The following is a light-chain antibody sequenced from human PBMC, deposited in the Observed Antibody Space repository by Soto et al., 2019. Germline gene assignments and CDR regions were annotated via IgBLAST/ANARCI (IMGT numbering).Light chain of an antibody. Sequence: QSVLTQPASVSGTPGQSITISCTTSNIDVEDYKYISWYRQHAGEAPKIIIYEVTNRPTGIPFRFSGSKSANTASLTISGLQTEDEGDYFCSTYTDKTYVFGSGTKVTVL. CDR3: STYTDKTYV. V-gene: IGLV2-14*03. CDR2: EVT. J-gene: IGLJ1*01. CDR1: NIDVEDYKY.